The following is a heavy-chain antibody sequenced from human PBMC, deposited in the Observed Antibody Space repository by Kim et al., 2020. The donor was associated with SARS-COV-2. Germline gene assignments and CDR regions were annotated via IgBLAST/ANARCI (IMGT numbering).Heavy chain of an antibody. CDR2: INPSGGST. CDR1: GYTFTSYY. V-gene: IGHV1-46*01. CDR3: AREVVQDYYGSGSYSPFDY. D-gene: IGHD3-10*01. Sequence: ASVKVSCKASGYTFTSYYMHWVRQAPGQGLEWMGIINPSGGSTSYAQKFQGRVTMTRDTSTSTVYMELSSLRSEDTAVYYCAREVVQDYYGSGSYSPFDYWGQGTLVTVSS. J-gene: IGHJ4*02.